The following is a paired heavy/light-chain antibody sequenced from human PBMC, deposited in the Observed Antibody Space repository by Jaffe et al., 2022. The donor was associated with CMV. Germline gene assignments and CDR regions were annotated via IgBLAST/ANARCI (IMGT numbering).Light chain of an antibody. CDR2: DAS. CDR3: QQFESLPT. CDR1: QDIRNY. J-gene: IGKJ4*01. V-gene: IGKV1-33*01. Sequence: DIQMTQSPSSLSASVGDRITITCQANQDIRNYVNWYQCKPGKAPKLLIYDASELETGVPSRFSGSGFGTDFTFTVSSLQPEDIAIYYCQQFESLPTFGGGTTVEIQ.
Heavy chain of an antibody. J-gene: IGHJ6*02. CDR3: ATVSTFYTLRI. D-gene: IGHD3-3*02. CDR2: FSPEDGET. Sequence: QVQLEQSGAEVKKPGASVKVSCKVSGGRLLEMSMHWVRQAPGKGLEWMGGFSPEDGETVYAQKFQGRITMTEDTYADIAYMELNSLRSEDTAVYYCATVSTFYTLRIWGQGTTVTVSS. V-gene: IGHV1-24*01. CDR1: GGRLLEMS.